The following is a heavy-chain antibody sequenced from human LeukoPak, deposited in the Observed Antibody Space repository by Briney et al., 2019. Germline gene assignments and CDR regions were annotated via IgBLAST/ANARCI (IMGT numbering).Heavy chain of an antibody. CDR2: IHYSATT. CDR3: KQKTAYDILTGSTLFDP. V-gene: IGHV4-59*01. D-gene: IGHD3-9*01. CDR1: GGSLSSYY. J-gene: IGHJ5*02. Sequence: SETLSLPCTVSGGSLSSYYCNWIQQPPVKGLEWIGDIHYSATTNYHPSLKSRFTMSLDTSKNQFSLKLSSVTAADTAVFFFKQKTAYDILTGSTLFDPWGQGTLVTVSS.